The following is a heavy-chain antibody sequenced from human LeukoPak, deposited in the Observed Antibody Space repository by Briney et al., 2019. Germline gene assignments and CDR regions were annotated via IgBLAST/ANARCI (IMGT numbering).Heavy chain of an antibody. V-gene: IGHV3-23*01. J-gene: IGHJ4*02. D-gene: IGHD3-22*01. Sequence: GGSLRLSCAVSGITLSSYGMSWVRQAPGKGLEWVAGISDSGGRANYADSVKGRFTISRDNPKNTLYLQMNSLRAEDTAVYFCAKRGVVIRVILVGFHKEAYYFDSWGQGALVTVSS. CDR1: GITLSSYG. CDR3: AKRGVVIRVILVGFHKEAYYFDS. CDR2: ISDSGGRA.